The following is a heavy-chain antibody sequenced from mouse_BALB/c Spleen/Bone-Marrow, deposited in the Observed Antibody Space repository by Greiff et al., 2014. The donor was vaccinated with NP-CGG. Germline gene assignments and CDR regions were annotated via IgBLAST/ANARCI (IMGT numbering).Heavy chain of an antibody. V-gene: IGHV5-12-1*01. Sequence: MKESGGGLVKPGGSLKLSCAASGFAFSSYDMSWVRQTPEKRLEWVAYLSHGGGTTYYSDTVKGRFTISRDNAKNTLYLQMSSLKSEDTAIYYCTRHGGYYPYYYAMDYWGQGTSVTVSS. CDR1: GFAFSSYD. D-gene: IGHD2-3*01. J-gene: IGHJ4*01. CDR2: LSHGGGTT. CDR3: TRHGGYYPYYYAMDY.